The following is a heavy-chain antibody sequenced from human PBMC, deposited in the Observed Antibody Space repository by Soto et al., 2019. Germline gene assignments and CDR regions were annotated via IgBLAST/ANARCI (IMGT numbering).Heavy chain of an antibody. CDR1: GDSVSSTSTA. CDR3: ARGSYYSGWV. CDR2: TYYRSKWYS. D-gene: IGHD6-19*01. Sequence: SQTLSLTCAISGDSVSSTSTAWSWIRQSPSRGLEWLGRTYYRSKWYSDYAVSVKSRITINPDTSKNQFSLQLNSVTPEDTAVYYCARGSYYSGWVWGQGTLVTVSS. V-gene: IGHV6-1*01. J-gene: IGHJ4*02.